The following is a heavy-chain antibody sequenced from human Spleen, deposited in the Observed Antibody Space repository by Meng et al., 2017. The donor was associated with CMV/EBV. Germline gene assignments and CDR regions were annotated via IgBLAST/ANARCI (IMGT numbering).Heavy chain of an antibody. Sequence: THTVSCGSISSGGYYWSWIRQHPGKGLEWIGYIYYSGSTYYNPSLKSRVTISVDTSKNQFSLKLSSVTAADTAVYYCARALARGTFDYWGQGTLVTVSS. CDR2: IYYSGST. CDR1: CGSISSGGYY. J-gene: IGHJ4*02. V-gene: IGHV4-31*03. CDR3: ARALARGTFDY.